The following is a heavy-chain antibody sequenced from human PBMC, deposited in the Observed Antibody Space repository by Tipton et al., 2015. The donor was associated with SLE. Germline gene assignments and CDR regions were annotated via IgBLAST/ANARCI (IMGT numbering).Heavy chain of an antibody. CDR2: MNSDGSNI. CDR3: VRASLSFGEYQLLSAEYFQH. J-gene: IGHJ1*01. D-gene: IGHD2-2*01. Sequence: SLRLSCAASGFNFRRNWMHWVRQVPGKGLVWVSRMNSDGSNIFYSDSVKGRFTISRDNAKNSLYLQMSSLRVEDTAIYYCVRASLSFGEYQLLSAEYFQHWGQGTLVTVSS. CDR1: GFNFRRNW. V-gene: IGHV3-74*01.